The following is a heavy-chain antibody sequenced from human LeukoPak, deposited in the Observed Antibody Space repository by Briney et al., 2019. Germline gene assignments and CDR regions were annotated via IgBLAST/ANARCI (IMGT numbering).Heavy chain of an antibody. CDR1: GFTFDDYA. CDR2: ISWNSGSI. V-gene: IGHV3-9*01. J-gene: IGHJ3*02. CDR3: AKDIGGHDYGDYDPGWEPVFDI. D-gene: IGHD4-17*01. Sequence: PGGSLRLSCAASGFTFDDYAMHWVRQAPGKGLEWVSGISWNSGSIGYADSVKGRFTISRDNAKNSLYLQMNSLRAEDTALYYCAKDIGGHDYGDYDPGWEPVFDIWGQGTMVTVSS.